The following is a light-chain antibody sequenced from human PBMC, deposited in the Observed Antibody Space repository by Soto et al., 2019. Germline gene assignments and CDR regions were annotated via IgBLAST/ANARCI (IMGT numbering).Light chain of an antibody. V-gene: IGLV2-14*03. CDR3: SSYTGSNTGV. CDR2: DVS. J-gene: IGLJ2*01. CDR1: SSDVGGYNY. Sequence: QSALTQPASVSGSPGQSITISCTGTSSDVGGYNYVSWYQQHPGKAPKLMVYDVSNRPSGVSNRFSGSKSGNTASLTISGLQADDEADYYCSSYTGSNTGVFGGGTQLTVL.